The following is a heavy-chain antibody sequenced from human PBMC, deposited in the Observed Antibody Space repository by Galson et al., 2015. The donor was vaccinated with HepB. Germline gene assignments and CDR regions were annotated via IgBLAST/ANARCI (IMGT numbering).Heavy chain of an antibody. V-gene: IGHV3-15*01. CDR1: RLTFRNAY. Sequence: SLRLSCAASRLTFRNAYMSWVRQAPGKGLEWVGRIKSKTDGGTTDYAAPVKGRFTISRDGSSNTLYLQMNSLKTEDTAVYYCTTTTVTTYWYLDLWGRGTLVTVFS. J-gene: IGHJ2*01. CDR2: IKSKTDGGTT. CDR3: TTTTVTTYWYLDL. D-gene: IGHD4-17*01.